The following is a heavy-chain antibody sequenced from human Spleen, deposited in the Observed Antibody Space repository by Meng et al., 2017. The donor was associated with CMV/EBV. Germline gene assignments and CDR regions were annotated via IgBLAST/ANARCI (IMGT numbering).Heavy chain of an antibody. CDR3: ARGRVGASWFDP. V-gene: IGHV1-46*01. Sequence: ASVKVSCKASGYTFSNYYIHWVRQAPGQGLEWMGVFNPSSSSTNYAQSFQGRVTMTTDTSTRTAYMELRSLESDDTAVYYCARGRVGASWFDPWGQGTLVTVSS. CDR1: GYTFSNYY. D-gene: IGHD1-26*01. J-gene: IGHJ5*02. CDR2: FNPSSSST.